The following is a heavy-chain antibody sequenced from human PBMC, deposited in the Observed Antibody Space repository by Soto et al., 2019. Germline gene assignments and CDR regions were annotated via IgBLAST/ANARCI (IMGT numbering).Heavy chain of an antibody. CDR2: IYYSGST. D-gene: IGHD2-21*02. CDR3: ASQPTRGAYCGGDCYSGYFDY. V-gene: IGHV4-31*03. CDR1: GGSISSGGYY. J-gene: IGHJ4*02. Sequence: QVQLQESGPGLVKPSQTLSLTCTVSGGSISSGGYYWSWIRQHPGNGLEWIGYIYYSGSTYYNPSLKSRVTISVDTSKNQFSLKLSSVTAADTAVYYCASQPTRGAYCGGDCYSGYFDYWGQGTLVTVSS.